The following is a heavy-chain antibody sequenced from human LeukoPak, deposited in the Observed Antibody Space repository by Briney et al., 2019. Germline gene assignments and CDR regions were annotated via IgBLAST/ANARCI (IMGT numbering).Heavy chain of an antibody. CDR3: ARDPGSSGTFDI. CDR1: GGSISSYY. Sequence: SETLSLTCTVSGGSISSYYWSWIRQPPGKGLEWIGYIYYSGSTNYNPSLKSRVTISVDTSKNQFSLKLSSVTAADTAVYYCARDPGSSGTFDIWGQGTMVTVSS. CDR2: IYYSGST. D-gene: IGHD3-10*01. V-gene: IGHV4-59*01. J-gene: IGHJ3*02.